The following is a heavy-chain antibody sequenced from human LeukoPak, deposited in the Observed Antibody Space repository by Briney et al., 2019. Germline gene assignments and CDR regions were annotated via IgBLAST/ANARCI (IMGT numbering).Heavy chain of an antibody. D-gene: IGHD6-19*01. Sequence: PGLSLRLLRAASGFILCSYDMHWASQAPGKGLEYVSAISSNGGSTYYANPVKGRFTISRDNSKNTLYLQMGSLRAEDMAVYYCARSAVAEFRFDYWGQGTLVTVSS. J-gene: IGHJ4*02. CDR3: ARSAVAEFRFDY. CDR2: ISSNGGST. V-gene: IGHV3-64*01. CDR1: GFILCSYD.